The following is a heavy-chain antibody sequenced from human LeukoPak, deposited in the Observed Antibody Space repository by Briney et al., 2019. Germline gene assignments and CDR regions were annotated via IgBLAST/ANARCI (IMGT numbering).Heavy chain of an antibody. CDR3: ARDIIAVAGKVY. D-gene: IGHD6-19*01. V-gene: IGHV1-8*01. CDR2: MNPNSGNT. Sequence: ASVKVSCKASGYTFTSYDINWVRQATGQGLEWMGWMNPNSGNTGYAQKFQGRVTMTRDTSISTAYMELSRLRSDDTAVYYCARDIIAVAGKVYWGQGTLVTVSS. CDR1: GYTFTSYD. J-gene: IGHJ4*02.